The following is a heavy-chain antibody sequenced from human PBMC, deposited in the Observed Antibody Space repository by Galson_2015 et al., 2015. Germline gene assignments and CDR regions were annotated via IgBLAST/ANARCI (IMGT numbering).Heavy chain of an antibody. CDR3: TTDWGSGTSYLRYFDL. Sequence: SLRLSCAASGFTFRDAWMTWVRQAPGKGLEWVGRIKNKNEGGAPDYAAPVEGRFTISRDDSKNMVYLQLNSLTTEDTGVYYCTTDWGSGTSYLRYFDLWGRGTLVTVSS. J-gene: IGHJ2*01. CDR2: IKNKNEGGAP. V-gene: IGHV3-15*01. D-gene: IGHD1-26*01. CDR1: GFTFRDAW.